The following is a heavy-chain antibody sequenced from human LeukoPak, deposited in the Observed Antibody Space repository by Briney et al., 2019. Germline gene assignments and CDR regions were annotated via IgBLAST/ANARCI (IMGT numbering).Heavy chain of an antibody. V-gene: IGHV4-4*08. D-gene: IGHD6-19*01. CDR1: GGSISSYQ. Sequence: SETLSLTCTVSGGSISSYQWSWIRQPPGKGLEWIGYIANTGDTNNNPSLKSRVAISLDTSKNQLSLQLSSVTAADMAVYFCARYSGGWPYYFDYWGQGALVTVSS. CDR2: IANTGDT. CDR3: ARYSGGWPYYFDY. J-gene: IGHJ4*02.